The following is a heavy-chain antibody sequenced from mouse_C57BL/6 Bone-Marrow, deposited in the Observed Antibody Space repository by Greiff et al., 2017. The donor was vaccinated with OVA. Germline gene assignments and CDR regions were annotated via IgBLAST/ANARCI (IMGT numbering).Heavy chain of an antibody. CDR3: ARHEATMVTSWFAY. V-gene: IGHV1-62-2*01. CDR1: GYTFTEYT. D-gene: IGHD2-2*01. CDR2: FYPGSGSI. J-gene: IGHJ3*01. Sequence: VKLQESGAELVKPGASVKLSCKASGYTFTEYTIHWVKQRSGQGLEWIGWFYPGSGSIKYNEKFKDKATLTADKSSSTGYMELSRLTSEDDAVDVCARHEATMVTSWFAYWGQGTLVTVSA.